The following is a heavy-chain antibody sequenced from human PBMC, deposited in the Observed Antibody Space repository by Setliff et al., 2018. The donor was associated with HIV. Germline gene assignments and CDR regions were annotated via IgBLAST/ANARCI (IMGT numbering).Heavy chain of an antibody. J-gene: IGHJ6*02. Sequence: LRLSCAASGFTFSSNWMSWVRQAPGKGLEYVAGMNRDGREKLYADSVKGRFTISRDNAKNSLYLQMNSLRAEDTALYYCARRGSSYYGMDVWGQGTTVTVS. CDR1: GFTFSSNW. V-gene: IGHV3-7*05. CDR2: MNRDGREK. CDR3: ARRGSSYYGMDV. D-gene: IGHD2-15*01.